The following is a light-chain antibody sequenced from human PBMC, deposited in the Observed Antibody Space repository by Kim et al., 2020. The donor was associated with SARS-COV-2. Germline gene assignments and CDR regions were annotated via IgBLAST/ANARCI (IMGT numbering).Light chain of an antibody. J-gene: IGLJ2*01. CDR2: GKN. CDR1: SLRSYY. CDR3: NSRDNSGNHWV. V-gene: IGLV3-19*01. Sequence: ALGQTVRITCQGDSLRSYYANWYQQKPGQAPVVVFYGKNNRPSGIPDRFSGSSSGNTASLTITGAQAEDEGDYYCNSRDNSGNHWVFGGGTQLTVL.